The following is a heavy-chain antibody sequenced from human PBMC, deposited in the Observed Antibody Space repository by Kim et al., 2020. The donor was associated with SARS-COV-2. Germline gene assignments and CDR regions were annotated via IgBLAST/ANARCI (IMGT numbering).Heavy chain of an antibody. CDR2: NT. Sequence: NTGYAQKFQGRVTMTRNTSISTAYMELSSLRSEDTAVYYCARIRGWGADPWGQGTLVTVSS. CDR3: ARIRGWGADP. J-gene: IGHJ5*02. D-gene: IGHD3-16*01. V-gene: IGHV1-8*01.